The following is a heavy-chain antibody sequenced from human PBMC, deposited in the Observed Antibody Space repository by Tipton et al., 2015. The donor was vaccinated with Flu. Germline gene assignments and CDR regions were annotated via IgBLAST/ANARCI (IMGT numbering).Heavy chain of an antibody. CDR3: AREWVSGKYGMDV. D-gene: IGHD1-26*01. CDR1: GFIFSDYY. J-gene: IGHJ6*02. Sequence: SLKLSCAASGFIFSDYYINWIRQAPGTGPEWVSHISSSGTSIYYADSVKGRFTISRDNARKSVDLHMDNLRAEDTAVYYCAREWVSGKYGMDVWGQGTTVTVSS. V-gene: IGHV3-11*01. CDR2: ISSSGTSI.